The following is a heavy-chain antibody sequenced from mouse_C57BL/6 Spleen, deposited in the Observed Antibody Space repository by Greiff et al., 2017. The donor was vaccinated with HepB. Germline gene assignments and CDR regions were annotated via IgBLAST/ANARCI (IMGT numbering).Heavy chain of an antibody. CDR2: IDPEDGET. CDR1: GFNIKDYY. Sequence: EVQLKQSGAELVKPGASVKLSCTASGFNIKDYYMHWVKQRTEQGLEWIGRIDPEDGETKYASKFQGKATITADTSSNTAYLQLSSLTSEDTAVYYCARWDTMNYFDYWGQGTTLTVSS. V-gene: IGHV14-2*01. CDR3: ARWDTMNYFDY. D-gene: IGHD4-1*01. J-gene: IGHJ2*01.